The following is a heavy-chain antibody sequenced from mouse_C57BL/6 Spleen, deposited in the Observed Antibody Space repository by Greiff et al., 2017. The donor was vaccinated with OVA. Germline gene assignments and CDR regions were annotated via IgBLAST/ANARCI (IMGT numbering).Heavy chain of an antibody. CDR3: VRHSTDYDDFAY. CDR2: IRSKSNNYAT. V-gene: IGHV10-1*01. J-gene: IGHJ3*01. D-gene: IGHD2-4*01. Sequence: EVKLMESGGGLVQPKGSLKLSCAASGFSFNTYAMNWVRQAPGKGLEWVARIRSKSNNYATYYADSVKDRFTISRDDSESMLYLQMNNLKTEDTAMYYCVRHSTDYDDFAYWGQGTLVTVSA. CDR1: GFSFNTYA.